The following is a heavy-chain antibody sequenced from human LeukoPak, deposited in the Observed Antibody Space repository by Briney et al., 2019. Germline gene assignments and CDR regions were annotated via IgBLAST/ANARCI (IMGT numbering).Heavy chain of an antibody. Sequence: GGSLRLSCATSGFTFSSYAMSWVRQAPGKGLEWVSAISGSGGSTYYADSVKGRFTISRDNSKNTLYLQMNSLRAEDTAVHYCAKVGGIVVVPAAIMGNNWFDPWGQGTLVTVSS. CDR1: GFTFSSYA. V-gene: IGHV3-23*01. J-gene: IGHJ5*02. D-gene: IGHD2-2*01. CDR2: ISGSGGST. CDR3: AKVGGIVVVPAAIMGNNWFDP.